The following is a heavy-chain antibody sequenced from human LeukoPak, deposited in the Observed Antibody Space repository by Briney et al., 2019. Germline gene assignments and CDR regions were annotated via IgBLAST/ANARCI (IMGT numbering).Heavy chain of an antibody. D-gene: IGHD3-10*01. CDR2: IYYTGKT. Sequence: SETLSLTCTVSGDSVSNGNYYWSWLRQPPGTALEWIGYIYYTGKTYYNPSLEGRVTILVDTSRNLLSVKLSSVTAADTAVYYCARSQNYYGSGDYWSQGTLVTVSS. V-gene: IGHV4-61*03. CDR3: ARSQNYYGSGDY. J-gene: IGHJ4*02. CDR1: GDSVSNGNYY.